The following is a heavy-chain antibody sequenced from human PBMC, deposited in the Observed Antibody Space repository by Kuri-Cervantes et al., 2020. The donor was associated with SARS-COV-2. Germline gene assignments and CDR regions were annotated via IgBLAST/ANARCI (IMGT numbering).Heavy chain of an antibody. D-gene: IGHD6-19*01. Sequence: SETLSLTCTVSGGSISSYYWSWIRQPPGKGLEWIGYIYYSGSTNYNPSLKSRVTISVDTSKNKFSLKLSSVTAADTAVYYCARHGSSGWYLGYWGQGTLVTVSS. J-gene: IGHJ4*02. CDR3: ARHGSSGWYLGY. CDR2: IYYSGST. CDR1: GGSISSYY. V-gene: IGHV4-59*08.